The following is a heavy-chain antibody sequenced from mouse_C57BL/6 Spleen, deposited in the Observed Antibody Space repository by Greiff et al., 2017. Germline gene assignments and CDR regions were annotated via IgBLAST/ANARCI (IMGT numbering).Heavy chain of an antibody. CDR2: INPSSGYT. CDR3: ARPLYCGNYEGAWFAY. J-gene: IGHJ3*01. CDR1: GYTFTSYW. D-gene: IGHD2-1*01. Sequence: QVQLKQSGAELAKPGASVKLSCKASGYTFTSYWMHWVKQRPGQGLEWIGYINPSSGYTKYNQKFKDKATLTADKSSSTAYMQLSSLTDEDSAVYYCARPLYCGNYEGAWFAYWGQGTMVTVSA. V-gene: IGHV1-7*01.